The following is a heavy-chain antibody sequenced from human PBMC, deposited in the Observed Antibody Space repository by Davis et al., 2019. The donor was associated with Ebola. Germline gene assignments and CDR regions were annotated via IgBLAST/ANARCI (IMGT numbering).Heavy chain of an antibody. CDR3: ARQDCSGGSCYSPDYYFDY. Sequence: GESLKISCKGSGYSFTSYWISWVRQMPGKGLEWMGRIDPSDSYTNYSPSFQGHVPISADKSISTAYLQWSSLKASDTAMYYCARQDCSGGSCYSPDYYFDYWGQGTLVTVSS. V-gene: IGHV5-10-1*01. CDR2: IDPSDSYT. J-gene: IGHJ4*02. D-gene: IGHD2-15*01. CDR1: GYSFTSYW.